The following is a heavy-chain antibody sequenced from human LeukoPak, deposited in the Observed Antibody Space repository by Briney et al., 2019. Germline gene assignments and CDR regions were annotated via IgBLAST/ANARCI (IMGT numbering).Heavy chain of an antibody. CDR3: ARGLSAHDY. V-gene: IGHV4-59*01. Sequence: SEALSLTCTVSGGSISSYYWSWLRQPPGKGLEWIGYVYYSGSTSYNPSLKSRVTISVDTSKNQFSLKLTSVTAADTAVYYCARGLSAHDYWGQGTLVTVSS. D-gene: IGHD2-15*01. J-gene: IGHJ4*02. CDR2: VYYSGST. CDR1: GGSISSYY.